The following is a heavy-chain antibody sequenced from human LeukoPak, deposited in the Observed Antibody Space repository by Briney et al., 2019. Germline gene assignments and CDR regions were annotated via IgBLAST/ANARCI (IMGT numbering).Heavy chain of an antibody. J-gene: IGHJ6*03. V-gene: IGHV1-2*02. CDR3: ARGPTYYDFWSGYPYYYYYMDV. CDR2: INPKTGGT. CDR1: GYAFIGYY. D-gene: IGHD3-3*01. Sequence: ASVKVSCKASGYAFIGYYMHWVRQAPGQGLEWMGWINPKTGGTNYGQTFQGRITMTRDTSIGTAYMELSRLRSDDTAVYYCARGPTYYDFWSGYPYYYYYMDVWGKGTTVTVSS.